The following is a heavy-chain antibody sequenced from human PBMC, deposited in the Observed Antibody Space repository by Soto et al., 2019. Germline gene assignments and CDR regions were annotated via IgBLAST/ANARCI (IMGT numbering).Heavy chain of an antibody. CDR2: IYHSGST. D-gene: IGHD6-19*01. Sequence: QVQLQESGPGLVKPSGTLSLTCAVSSGSISSSNWWSWVRQPPGKGLEWIGEIYHSGSTNYNPSLKSRVTISVDKSTNQFSLKLSSVPAADTAVYYCAGGITVAGPSRDAFDIWGQGSMVTVSS. CDR1: SGSISSSNW. V-gene: IGHV4-4*02. J-gene: IGHJ3*02. CDR3: AGGITVAGPSRDAFDI.